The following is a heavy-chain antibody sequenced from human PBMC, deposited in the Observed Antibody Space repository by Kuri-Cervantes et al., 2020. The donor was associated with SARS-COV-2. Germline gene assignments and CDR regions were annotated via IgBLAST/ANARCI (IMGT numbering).Heavy chain of an antibody. Sequence: GGSLRLSCAASGFTFSSYGMHWVRQAPGKGLEWVAVIWYDGSNKYYADSVKGRFTISRDNAKSTLYLQMNSLRAEDTAVYYCARNNRFDPWGQGTLVTVSS. J-gene: IGHJ5*02. CDR2: IWYDGSNK. V-gene: IGHV3-33*01. CDR1: GFTFSSYG. D-gene: IGHD2/OR15-2a*01. CDR3: ARNNRFDP.